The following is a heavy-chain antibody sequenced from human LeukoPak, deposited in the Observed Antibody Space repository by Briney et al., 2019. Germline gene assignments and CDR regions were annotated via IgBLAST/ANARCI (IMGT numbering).Heavy chain of an antibody. CDR3: ARDRGYCSGGSCYKGSGMDV. CDR1: GFTFSYYG. V-gene: IGHV3-7*01. J-gene: IGHJ6*04. Sequence: GGSLRLSCAASGFTFSYYGMNWVRQAPGKGLEWVANIKQDGSEKKYVDSVKGRFTISRDNAKKSLYLQMNSLRAEDTAVYYCARDRGYCSGGSCYKGSGMDVWGKGTTVTVSS. CDR2: IKQDGSEK. D-gene: IGHD2-15*01.